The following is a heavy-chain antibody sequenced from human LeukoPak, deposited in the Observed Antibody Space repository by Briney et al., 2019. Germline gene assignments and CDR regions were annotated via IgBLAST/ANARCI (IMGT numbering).Heavy chain of an antibody. D-gene: IGHD3-10*01. V-gene: IGHV3-23*01. J-gene: IGHJ4*02. CDR1: GFTFSSYA. CDR3: VKDRGFGSGSYGHFDY. Sequence: SGGSLRLSCAASGFTFSSYAMSWVRQAPGKGLEWVSAISGSGGSTYYADSVKGRFTISRDNSKNTLYLQMNSLRSEDTAFYYCVKDRGFGSGSYGHFDYWGQGALVTVSS. CDR2: ISGSGGST.